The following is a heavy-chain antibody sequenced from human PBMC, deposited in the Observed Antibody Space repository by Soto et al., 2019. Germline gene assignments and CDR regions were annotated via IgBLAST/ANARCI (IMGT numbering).Heavy chain of an antibody. D-gene: IGHD3-10*01. CDR2: INPLFDTT. CDR3: ARDPPYGSGLLAP. J-gene: IGHJ5*02. V-gene: IGHV1-69*06. CDR1: GVSFSSYG. Sequence: SVKVSGKASGVSFSSYGINWVRQAPGQGLEWMGGINPLFDTTNYAQKFQGRVTITADKSTSTAYMELRSLSSEDTAVYYCARDPPYGSGLLAPWGQGTLVTVSS.